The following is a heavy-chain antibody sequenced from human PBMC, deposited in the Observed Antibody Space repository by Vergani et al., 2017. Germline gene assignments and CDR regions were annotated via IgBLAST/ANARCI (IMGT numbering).Heavy chain of an antibody. CDR2: IIPILGIA. Sequence: QVQLVQSGAEVKKPGSSVKVSCKASGGTFSSSTISWVRQAPGQGLEWMGRIIPILGIANYAQKFQVRVTITAAKSTSTAYMVLSSLGSEDTAVYYCASAGPSGGRFDPWGQGTLVTVSS. V-gene: IGHV1-69*02. J-gene: IGHJ5*02. CDR3: ASAGPSGGRFDP. CDR1: GGTFSSST. D-gene: IGHD1-26*01.